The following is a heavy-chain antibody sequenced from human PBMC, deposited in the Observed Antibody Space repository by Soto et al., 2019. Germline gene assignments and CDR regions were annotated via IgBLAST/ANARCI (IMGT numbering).Heavy chain of an antibody. CDR3: ARTGYGFNWSASH. Sequence: QILLEQSGAEVKKPGASVRVSCKASGYTFTSSGISWVRQAPGQGLEWMGWISCYNGNTNIPQNLQGRVAMTTETSSSTVYMELRSLTVDDTAVYYCARTGYGFNWSASHCGQGTLVSVSS. CDR2: ISCYNGNT. J-gene: IGHJ4*02. V-gene: IGHV1-18*01. CDR1: GYTFTSSG. D-gene: IGHD3-10*01.